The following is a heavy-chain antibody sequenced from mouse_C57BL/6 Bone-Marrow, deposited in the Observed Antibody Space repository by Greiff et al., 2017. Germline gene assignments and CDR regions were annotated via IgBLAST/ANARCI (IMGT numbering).Heavy chain of an antibody. CDR1: GYTFTSYW. CDR2: IDPSDSYT. CDR3: ARSPGAMDY. J-gene: IGHJ4*01. Sequence: VQLQQPGAELVRPGTSVKLSCKASGYTFTSYWMHWVKQRPGQGLEWIGVIDPSDSYTNYNQKFKGKATLTVDTSSSTAYMQLSSLTSEDSAVYYCARSPGAMDYWGQGTSGTVSS. V-gene: IGHV1-59*01.